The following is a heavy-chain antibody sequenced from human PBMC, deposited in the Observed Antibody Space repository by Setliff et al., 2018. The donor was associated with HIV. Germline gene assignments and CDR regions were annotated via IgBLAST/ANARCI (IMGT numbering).Heavy chain of an antibody. J-gene: IGHJ4*02. V-gene: IGHV3-11*06. Sequence: GGSLRLSCAASGFIFSDYYMSWIRQAPGKGLEWISSISSSSSYIYYADSVKGRFTISRDNSNKTLYLQMNTLRVEDTATYYCAKALHYPGSGTYYTPHFFDYWGRGVLVTVSS. CDR3: AKALHYPGSGTYYTPHFFDY. CDR2: ISSSSSYI. D-gene: IGHD3-10*01. CDR1: GFIFSDYY.